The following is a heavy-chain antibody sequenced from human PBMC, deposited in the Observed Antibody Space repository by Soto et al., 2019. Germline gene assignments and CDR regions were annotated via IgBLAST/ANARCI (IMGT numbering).Heavy chain of an antibody. D-gene: IGHD3-22*01. CDR2: IWYDGSNK. CDR1: GFTFSSYG. Sequence: GGSLRLSCAASGFTFSSYGMHWVRQAPGKGLEWVAVIWYDGSNKYYADSVKGRFTISRDNSKNTLYLQMNSLGAEDTAVYYCAREGTYYYDSSGYPRCDYWGQGTLVTVSS. J-gene: IGHJ4*02. V-gene: IGHV3-33*01. CDR3: AREGTYYYDSSGYPRCDY.